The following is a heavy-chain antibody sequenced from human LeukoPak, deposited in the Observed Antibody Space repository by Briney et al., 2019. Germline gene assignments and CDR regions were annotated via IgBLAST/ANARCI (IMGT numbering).Heavy chain of an antibody. CDR3: ARGLVRGADY. V-gene: IGHV3-48*04. J-gene: IGHJ4*02. Sequence: GGSLRLSSAASGFTFSSYSMNWVRQAPGKGLEWVSYISSSSSTIYYADSVKGRFTISRDNAKNSLYLQMNSLRAEDTAVYYCARGLVRGADYWGQGTLVTVSS. CDR2: ISSSSSTI. D-gene: IGHD3-10*01. CDR1: GFTFSSYS.